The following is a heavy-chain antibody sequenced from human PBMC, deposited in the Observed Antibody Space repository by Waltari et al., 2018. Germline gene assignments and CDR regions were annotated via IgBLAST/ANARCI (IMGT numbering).Heavy chain of an antibody. CDR3: ARVSLGITIFGVVIIEGIDY. V-gene: IGHV4-34*01. CDR2: INHSGST. D-gene: IGHD3-3*01. Sequence: QVQLQQWGAGLLKPSETLSLTCAVYGGSFCGYYWSWIRQPPGKGLEWIGEINHSGSTNYNPSLKSRVTISVDTSKNQFSLKLSSVTAADTAVYYCARVSLGITIFGVVIIEGIDYWGQGTLVTVSS. J-gene: IGHJ4*02. CDR1: GGSFCGYY.